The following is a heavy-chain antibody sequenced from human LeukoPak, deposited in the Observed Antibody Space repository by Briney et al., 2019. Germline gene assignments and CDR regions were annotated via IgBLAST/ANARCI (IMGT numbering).Heavy chain of an antibody. Sequence: PSDTLSLTCIISGGSISSSTYYWGWIRQPPGKGLEWIGTLYYSGKTYYNPSLKSRVTISIDTSKNQFSLKLTSATAADTAVYYCARVYRVITFGGVFAGNWFDPWGQGALVIVSS. CDR3: ARVYRVITFGGVFAGNWFDP. V-gene: IGHV4-39*07. CDR1: GGSISSSTYY. J-gene: IGHJ5*02. D-gene: IGHD3-16*02. CDR2: LYYSGKT.